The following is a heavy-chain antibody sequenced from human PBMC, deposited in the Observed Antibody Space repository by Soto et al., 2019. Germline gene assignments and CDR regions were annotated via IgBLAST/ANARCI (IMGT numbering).Heavy chain of an antibody. V-gene: IGHV4-31*03. D-gene: IGHD5-12*01. CDR3: ARVMATIGGAFDI. Sequence: TLYLTCTVSGGSISSGDYYCSWIRQHPGKGLEWIGYIYYSGSTYYNPSLKSRVTISVDTSKNQFSLKLSSVTAADTAVYYCARVMATIGGAFDIWGQGTMVT. J-gene: IGHJ3*02. CDR1: GGSISSGDYY. CDR2: IYYSGST.